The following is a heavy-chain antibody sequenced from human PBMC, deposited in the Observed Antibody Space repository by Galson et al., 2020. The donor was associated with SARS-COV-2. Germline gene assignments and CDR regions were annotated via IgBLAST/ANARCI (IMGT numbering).Heavy chain of an antibody. CDR1: GFTFSNSG. J-gene: IGHJ2*01. CDR3: ARGMRGDYWYFDL. Sequence: GESLKISCAASGFTFSNSGMHWVRQAPGKGLEWVAILWFDGTTQYYADSVKGHFAISRDTSEDTLHLQMNSLRGDDTAVYYCARGMRGDYWYFDLWGRGTMVTVSS. CDR2: LWFDGTTQ. D-gene: IGHD3-16*01. V-gene: IGHV3-33*01.